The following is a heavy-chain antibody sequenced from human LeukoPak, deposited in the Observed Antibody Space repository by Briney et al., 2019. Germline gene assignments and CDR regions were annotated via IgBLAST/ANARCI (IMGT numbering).Heavy chain of an antibody. V-gene: IGHV1-18*01. CDR1: GYTFTSYG. J-gene: IGHJ5*02. Sequence: ASVKVSCKASGYTFTSYGISWVRQAPGQGLEWMGWISAYNGNTNYAQKLQGRVTMTTDTSTSTAYMERRSLRSDDTAVYYCARDNSDFWSGYYVSWFDPWGQGTLVTVSP. CDR3: ARDNSDFWSGYYVSWFDP. CDR2: ISAYNGNT. D-gene: IGHD3-3*01.